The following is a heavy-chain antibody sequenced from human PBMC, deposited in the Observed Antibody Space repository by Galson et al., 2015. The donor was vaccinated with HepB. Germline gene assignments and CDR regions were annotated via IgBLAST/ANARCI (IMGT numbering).Heavy chain of an antibody. D-gene: IGHD3-10*01. J-gene: IGHJ5*02. CDR2: IYYSGST. V-gene: IGHV4-39*07. CDR1: GGSVRTSTSY. Sequence: ETLSLTCTVSGGSVRTSTSYWGWIRQPPGKGLEWIGTIYYSGSTWYNPSLKSRATISVDTSKNQYSLKVNSMTAPDTAIYYCATGSMIRGVINNWFDPWGRGTPVTVSS. CDR3: ATGSMIRGVINNWFDP.